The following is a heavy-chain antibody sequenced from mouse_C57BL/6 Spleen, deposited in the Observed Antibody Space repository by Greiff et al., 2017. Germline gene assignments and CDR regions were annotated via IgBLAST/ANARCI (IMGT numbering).Heavy chain of an antibody. CDR1: GYTFTSYW. D-gene: IGHD2-3*01. CDR3: ARGFDGYYDY. V-gene: IGHV1-55*01. CDR2: IYPGSGST. Sequence: QVQLQQPGAELVKPGASVKMSCKASGYTFTSYWINWVKQRPGQGLEWIGDIYPGSGSTNYNEKFKSKATLTVDTASSTAYMQLSSLTSGDSAVYYCARGFDGYYDYWGQGTTLTVSS. J-gene: IGHJ2*01.